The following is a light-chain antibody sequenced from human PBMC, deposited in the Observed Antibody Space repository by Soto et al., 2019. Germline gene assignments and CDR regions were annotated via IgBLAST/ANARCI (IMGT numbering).Light chain of an antibody. Sequence: GRRQRGSVAGCPGQAVPSSFAGTKRDACGYNYVSWYQHHPGKAPKLLIYDVSNRPSGISNRFSGSKSDNTASLTISGLQPEDEADYYCSSYTTSNTRQIVFGTGTKVTV. J-gene: IGLJ1*01. CDR3: SSYTTSNTRQIV. CDR1: KRDACGYNY. V-gene: IGLV2-14*03. CDR2: DVS.